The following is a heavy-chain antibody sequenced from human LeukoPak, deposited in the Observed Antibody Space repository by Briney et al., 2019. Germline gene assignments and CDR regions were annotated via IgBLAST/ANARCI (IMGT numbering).Heavy chain of an antibody. D-gene: IGHD2-21*01. CDR3: AREHGYYYMDV. J-gene: IGHJ6*03. CDR2: IYYSGST. CDR1: GGSLSSGDYY. Sequence: SETLSLTWTVSGGSLSSGDYYWSWIRQPPGKGLEWIGYIYYSGSTYYNPSLKSRVTISVDTSKNQFSLELSSVTAADTAVYYCAREHGYYYMDVWGKGTTVTVFS. V-gene: IGHV4-30-4*08.